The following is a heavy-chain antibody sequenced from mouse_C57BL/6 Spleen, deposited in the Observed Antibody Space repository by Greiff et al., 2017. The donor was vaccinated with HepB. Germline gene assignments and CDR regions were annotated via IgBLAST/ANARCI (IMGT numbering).Heavy chain of an antibody. CDR2: ISYDGSN. V-gene: IGHV3-6*01. Sequence: EVKVEESGPGLVKPSQSLSLTCSVTGYSITSGYYWNWIRQFPGNKLEWMGYISYDGSNNYNPSLKNRISITRDTSKNQFFLKLNSVTTEDTATYYRARGIYYYFDYWGQGTTLTVSS. D-gene: IGHD2-1*01. J-gene: IGHJ2*01. CDR3: ARGIYYYFDY. CDR1: GYSITSGYY.